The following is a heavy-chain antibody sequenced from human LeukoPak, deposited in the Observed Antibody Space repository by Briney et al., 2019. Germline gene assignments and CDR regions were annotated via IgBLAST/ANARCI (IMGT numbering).Heavy chain of an antibody. CDR2: ISGNTGLT. J-gene: IGHJ4*02. Sequence: GGSLRLSCAASGFVFSSYSMNWVRQAPGKGLEWVSSISGNTGLTYYADSVKGRFTISRDNAKNSLYLQMNSLRAEDTAVYFCAGGGTYCGNDCYGTNYWGQGTLVTVSS. CDR1: GFVFSSYS. D-gene: IGHD2-21*02. CDR3: AGGGTYCGNDCYGTNY. V-gene: IGHV3-21*06.